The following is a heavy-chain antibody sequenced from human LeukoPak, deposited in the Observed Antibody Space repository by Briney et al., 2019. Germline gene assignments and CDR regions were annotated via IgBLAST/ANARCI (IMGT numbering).Heavy chain of an antibody. CDR1: GFTVSSNS. Sequence: GGSLRLSCTVSGFTVSSNSMSWVRQAPGKGLEWVSFIYSSVTHYSDSVKGRFTISRDNSRNTLFLQMNSLRAEDTAVHYCARRAGAYSHPYDYWGQGTLVTVSS. CDR3: ARRAGAYSHPYDY. J-gene: IGHJ4*02. D-gene: IGHD4/OR15-4a*01. CDR2: IYSSVT. V-gene: IGHV3-53*01.